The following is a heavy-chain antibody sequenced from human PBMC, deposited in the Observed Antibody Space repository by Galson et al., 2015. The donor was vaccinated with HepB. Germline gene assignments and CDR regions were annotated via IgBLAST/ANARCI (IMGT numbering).Heavy chain of an antibody. CDR3: AREGSVAVATNWFDP. CDR1: GFTFSTYA. CDR2: ISFDGSNK. J-gene: IGHJ5*02. D-gene: IGHD6-19*01. Sequence: SLRLSCATSGFTFSTYAMHWVRQAPGKGLEWVSTISFDGSNKYYADSVKGRFTISRDKSKNTLYLQMNSLRPEDTAVYYCAREGSVAVATNWFDPWGQGTLVTVSS. V-gene: IGHV3-30-3*01.